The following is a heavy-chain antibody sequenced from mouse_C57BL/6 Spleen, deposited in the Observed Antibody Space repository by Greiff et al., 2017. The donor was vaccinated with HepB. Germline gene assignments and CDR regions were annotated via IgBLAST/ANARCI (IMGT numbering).Heavy chain of an antibody. D-gene: IGHD2-4*01. V-gene: IGHV1-26*01. Sequence: VQLQQSGPELVKPGASVKISCKASGYTFTDYYMNWVKQSHGKSLEWIGDINPNNGGTSYNQKFKGKATLTVDKSSSTAYMELRSLTSEDSAVYYCAGYDYAFAYWGQGTLVTVSA. J-gene: IGHJ3*01. CDR3: AGYDYAFAY. CDR1: GYTFTDYY. CDR2: INPNNGGT.